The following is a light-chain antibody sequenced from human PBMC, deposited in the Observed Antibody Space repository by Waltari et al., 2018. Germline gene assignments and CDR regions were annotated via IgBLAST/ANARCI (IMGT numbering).Light chain of an antibody. CDR2: RAS. CDR3: HQYNHWPRT. J-gene: IGKJ1*01. V-gene: IGKV3-15*01. CDR1: LSVSSD. Sequence: EIVMTQSPDTLSVSPGERATLSCSASLSVSSDLAWYQQKPGQAPRLLIYRASTRATDVPTRFRGSGSGTEFNLTISSLQSGDFALYYCHQYNHWPRTFGQGTKVEIK.